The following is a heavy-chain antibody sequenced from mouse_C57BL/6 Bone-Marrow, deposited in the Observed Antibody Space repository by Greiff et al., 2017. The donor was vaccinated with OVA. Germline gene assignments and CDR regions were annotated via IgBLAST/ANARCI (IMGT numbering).Heavy chain of an antibody. V-gene: IGHV1-15*01. CDR2: IDPETGGT. Sequence: VQLQQSGAELVRPGASVTLSCKASGYTFTDYEMHWVKQTPVHGLEWIGAIDPETGGTAYNQKFKGKAILTADKSSSTAYMELRSLTSEDSAVYYCTPSFYPGVWFAYWGQGTPVTVSA. CDR1: GYTFTDYE. D-gene: IGHD2-1*01. CDR3: TPSFYPGVWFAY. J-gene: IGHJ3*01.